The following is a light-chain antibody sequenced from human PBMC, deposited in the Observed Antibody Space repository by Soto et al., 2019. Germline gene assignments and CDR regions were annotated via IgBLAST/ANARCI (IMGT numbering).Light chain of an antibody. Sequence: QSVLTQPRSVSGSPGQSVTISCTGTSSDVGGYNYVSWYQQHPGKAPKLMISDVSKRPSGVPDRFSGSKSGNTASLTISGLQAEDEADYYCCSSAGTYTSVFGGGTKLTVX. J-gene: IGLJ3*02. CDR1: SSDVGGYNY. CDR2: DVS. V-gene: IGLV2-11*01. CDR3: CSSAGTYTSV.